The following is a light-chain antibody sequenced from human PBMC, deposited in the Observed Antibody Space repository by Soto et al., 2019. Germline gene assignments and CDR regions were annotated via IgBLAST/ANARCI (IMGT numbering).Light chain of an antibody. CDR2: DAS. V-gene: IGKV1-12*01. Sequence: DVEMTQSPSSVSASVGDRLTITCRASQGISGWLAWYQQKPGKAPNLLIYDASTLRNGVPSRFSGSGSGTYFTLTISNLQPEDVATYYCQQANSLPLTFGGGTKVDIK. CDR1: QGISGW. J-gene: IGKJ4*01. CDR3: QQANSLPLT.